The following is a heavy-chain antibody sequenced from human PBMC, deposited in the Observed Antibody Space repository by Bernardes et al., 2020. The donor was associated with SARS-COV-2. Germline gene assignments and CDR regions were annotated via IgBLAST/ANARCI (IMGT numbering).Heavy chain of an antibody. CDR3: AKGYNYGSGSYYDY. CDR2: ISGSGTST. D-gene: IGHD3-10*01. V-gene: IGHV3-23*01. J-gene: IGHJ4*02. CDR1: GFTFTSYG. Sequence: GGSLRLSCAVSGFTFTSYGMTWVRQAPGKGLEWVSVISGSGTSTNYADYVKGRFTISRDNSKNMVYLQMNSLRAEDTAVYYCAKGYNYGSGSYYDYWGQGTLVTVSS.